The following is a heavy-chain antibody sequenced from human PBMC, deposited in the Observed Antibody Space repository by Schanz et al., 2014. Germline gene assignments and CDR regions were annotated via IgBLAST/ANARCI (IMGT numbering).Heavy chain of an antibody. V-gene: IGHV3-48*01. CDR1: GFTLSSYG. J-gene: IGHJ3*02. CDR2: ISSSSSTR. D-gene: IGHD2-21*01. CDR3: ARDGYSVVVISPTESFDI. Sequence: ERLVESGGGVVQPGRSLRLSCAASGFTLSSYGMHWVRQAPGKGLEWVSYISSSSSTRYYADSVKSRFTISRDNSRNTLYLQMNSLRAEDTAVYYCARDGYSVVVISPTESFDIWGQGTMVTVSP.